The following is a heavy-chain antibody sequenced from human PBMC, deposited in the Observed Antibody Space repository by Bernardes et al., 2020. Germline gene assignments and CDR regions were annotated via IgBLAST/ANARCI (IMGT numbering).Heavy chain of an antibody. D-gene: IGHD4-4*01. V-gene: IGHV4-4*07. J-gene: IGHJ4*02. CDR1: GGSISSYY. CDR3: ARDRKGWGLQYPLFDY. CDR2: IYTSGST. Sequence: SETLSLTCTVSGGSISSYYWSWIRQPAGKGLEWIGRIYTSGSTNYNPSLKSRVTMSVDTSKNQFSLKLSSVTAADTAVYYCARDRKGWGLQYPLFDYWGQGTLVTVSS.